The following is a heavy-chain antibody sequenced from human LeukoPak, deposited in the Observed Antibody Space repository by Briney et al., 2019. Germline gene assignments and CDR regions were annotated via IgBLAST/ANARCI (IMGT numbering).Heavy chain of an antibody. CDR3: AREYSSGWYGPTLDY. J-gene: IGHJ4*02. CDR1: RFTFSSYW. CDR2: IKEDGSEK. D-gene: IGHD6-19*01. V-gene: IGHV3-7*01. Sequence: GGSLRLSCVASRFTFSSYWMTWVRQAPGKGLEWVANIKEDGSEKYYVDSVKGRFTISRDNAKNSLYLQMNSLRAEDTAVYYCAREYSSGWYGPTLDYWGQGTLVTVSS.